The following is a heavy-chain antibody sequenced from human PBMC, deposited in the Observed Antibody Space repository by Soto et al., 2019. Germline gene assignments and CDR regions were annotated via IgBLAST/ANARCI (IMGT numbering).Heavy chain of an antibody. D-gene: IGHD3-22*01. J-gene: IGHJ5*02. CDR3: ARKDKSGYFNWFDP. V-gene: IGHV5-51*01. CDR2: IFPSDSDT. CDR1: GYKFTSYW. Sequence: GESLKISCRTSGYKFTSYWVAWVRQMPGKGLEWMGIIFPSDSDTRYSPSFQGQVTISADRSTSTVFLQWASLKASDTAVYFCARKDKSGYFNWFDPWGQGTLVTVSS.